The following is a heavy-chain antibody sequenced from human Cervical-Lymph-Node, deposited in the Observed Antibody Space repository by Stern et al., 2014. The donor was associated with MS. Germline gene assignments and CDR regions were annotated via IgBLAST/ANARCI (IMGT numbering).Heavy chain of an antibody. CDR3: ATGGGYTYGSGYFDL. J-gene: IGHJ2*01. CDR2: ISYDGNTK. CDR1: GFTFSSYG. V-gene: IGHV3-30*03. Sequence: EQLVESGGGVVQPGRSLRLSCAASGFTFSSYGMHWVRQAPGKGLEWVAAISYDGNTKYYADSVKGRFTISRDNSKNTLYLQINSLRAEDTTVYYCATGGGYTYGSGYFDLWGRGTLVSVSS. D-gene: IGHD5-18*01.